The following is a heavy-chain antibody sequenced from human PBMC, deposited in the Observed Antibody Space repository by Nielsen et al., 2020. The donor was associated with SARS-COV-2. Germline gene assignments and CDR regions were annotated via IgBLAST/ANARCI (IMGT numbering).Heavy chain of an antibody. CDR2: ISWNSGSI. V-gene: IGHV3-9*01. D-gene: IGHD3-10*01. Sequence: SLKISCAASGFTFDDYAMHWVRQAPGKGLEWVSGISWNSGSIGYADSVKGRFTISRDNSKNTLYLQMNSLRAEDTAVYYCAKLWFGEWGWFDPWGQGTLVTVSS. J-gene: IGHJ5*02. CDR1: GFTFDDYA. CDR3: AKLWFGEWGWFDP.